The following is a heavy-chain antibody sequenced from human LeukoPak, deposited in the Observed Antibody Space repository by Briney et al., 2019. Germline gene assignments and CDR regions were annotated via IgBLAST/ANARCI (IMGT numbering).Heavy chain of an antibody. CDR3: AREVEVVPATMGAYYYYYMDV. V-gene: IGHV3-74*01. J-gene: IGHJ6*03. Sequence: GGSLRLSCAASGFTLSNHWMHWVRHAPGKGLVWVSRINSDGRRTSYADSVKGRFTISRDNAKNTLYLQMNSLRPDDTAVYYCAREVEVVPATMGAYYYYYMDVWGKGTTVTVSS. CDR2: INSDGRRT. D-gene: IGHD2-2*01. CDR1: GFTLSNHW.